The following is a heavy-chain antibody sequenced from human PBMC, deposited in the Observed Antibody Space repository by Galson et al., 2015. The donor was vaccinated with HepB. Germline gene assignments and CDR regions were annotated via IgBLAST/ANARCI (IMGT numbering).Heavy chain of an antibody. D-gene: IGHD3-22*01. Sequence: SLRLSCAASGFTFSNAWMNWVRQAPGKGLEWVGRIKSKTDGGTTDYAAPVKGRFTISRDDSKNTLYLQMNSLKTEDTAVYYCTTDDYYDSSGYYPPFDYWGQGTLVTVSS. CDR3: TTDDYYDSSGYYPPFDY. CDR2: IKSKTDGGTT. CDR1: GFTFSNAW. J-gene: IGHJ4*02. V-gene: IGHV3-15*07.